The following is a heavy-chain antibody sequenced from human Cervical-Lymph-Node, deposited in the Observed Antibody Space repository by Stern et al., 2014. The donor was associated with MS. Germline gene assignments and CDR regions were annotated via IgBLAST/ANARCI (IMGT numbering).Heavy chain of an antibody. J-gene: IGHJ4*02. D-gene: IGHD1-1*01. V-gene: IGHV3-7*03. CDR2: IKQDGSEK. CDR3: ARDAPIGWNDALFGY. CDR1: GFTFSSYW. Sequence: EMQLVESGGGLVQPGGSLRLSCAASGFTFSSYWMSWVRQAPGKGLEWVANIKQDGSEKYYVDSVKGRFSISRDNAKNSLYLQMNSLRADDTAVYYCARDAPIGWNDALFGYWGQGTLVTVSS.